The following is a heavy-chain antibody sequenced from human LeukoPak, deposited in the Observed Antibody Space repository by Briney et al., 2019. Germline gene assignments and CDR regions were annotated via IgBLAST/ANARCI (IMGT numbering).Heavy chain of an antibody. J-gene: IGHJ6*02. CDR1: GFTFSSYE. CDR3: ARDSTPYYYYYGMDV. V-gene: IGHV3-48*03. D-gene: IGHD2-15*01. Sequence: GGSLGLSCAASGFTFSSYEMNWVRQAPGKGLEWVSYISSSGSTIYYADSVKGRFTISRDNAKNSLYLQMNSLRAEDTAVYYCARDSTPYYYYYGMDVWGQGTTVTVSS. CDR2: ISSSGSTI.